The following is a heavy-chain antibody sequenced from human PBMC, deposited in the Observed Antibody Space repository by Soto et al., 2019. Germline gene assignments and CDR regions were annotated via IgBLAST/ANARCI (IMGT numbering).Heavy chain of an antibody. J-gene: IGHJ3*02. V-gene: IGHV3-23*01. CDR3: AKDWRYEGSGWRGDAFDI. D-gene: IGHD6-19*01. CDR1: GFTFSSYA. CDR2: ISGSGGST. Sequence: EVQLLESGGGLVQPGGSLRLSCAASGFTFSSYAMSWVRQAPGKGLEWGSAISGSGGSTYYADSVKGRFTISRDNSKNTLYLQMNSLRAEDTAVYYCAKDWRYEGSGWRGDAFDIWGQGTMVTVSS.